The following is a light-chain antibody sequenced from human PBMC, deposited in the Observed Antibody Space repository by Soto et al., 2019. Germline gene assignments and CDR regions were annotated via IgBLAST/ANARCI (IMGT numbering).Light chain of an antibody. J-gene: IGKJ2*01. V-gene: IGKV1-5*03. CDR3: QQYNSPSS. Sequence: DIQMTQSPSTLSASVGDRVTITCRASQSVSSWLAWYQQKPGKAPKLLISKASTLESGVPSRFSGSESGTEFTLTISSLQPDDFASHYCQQYNSPSSFGQGTKLEIK. CDR1: QSVSSW. CDR2: KAS.